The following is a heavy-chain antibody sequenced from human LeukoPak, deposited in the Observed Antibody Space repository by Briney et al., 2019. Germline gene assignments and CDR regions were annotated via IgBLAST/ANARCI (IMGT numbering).Heavy chain of an antibody. J-gene: IGHJ5*02. D-gene: IGHD1-1*01. V-gene: IGHV3-30*04. CDR3: ARDWNGILDH. CDR2: IAYDGSDK. Sequence: GGSLRLPCAASGFNFRGYAMQWVRQTPGRGLEWLTVIAYDGSDKAYADTVKGRFTVSRDNSKNTLYLQMNSLRVEDTAVYYCARDWNGILDHWGQGTLVTVSS. CDR1: GFNFRGYA.